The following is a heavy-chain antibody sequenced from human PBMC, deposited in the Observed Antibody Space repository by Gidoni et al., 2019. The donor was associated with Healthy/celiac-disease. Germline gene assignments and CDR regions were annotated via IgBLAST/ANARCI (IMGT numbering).Heavy chain of an antibody. CDR1: GYSFTSYW. CDR2: IDPSDSYT. D-gene: IGHD2-21*01. Sequence: EVQLVQSGAEVKKPGESLRISCKGSGYSFTSYWISWVRQMPGKGLEWMGRIDPSDSYTNYSPSFQGHVTISADKSISTAYLQWSSLKASDTAMYYCARHRAYCGGDCRGTYGMDVWGQGTTVTVSS. CDR3: ARHRAYCGGDCRGTYGMDV. V-gene: IGHV5-10-1*01. J-gene: IGHJ6*02.